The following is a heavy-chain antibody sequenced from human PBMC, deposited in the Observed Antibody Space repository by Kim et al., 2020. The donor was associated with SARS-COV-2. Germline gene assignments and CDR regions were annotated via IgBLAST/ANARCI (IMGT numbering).Heavy chain of an antibody. Sequence: NPSLRRQVTIPVDTSKNQFSLKLSSVTAADTAVYYCAREGLVGATEFDYWGQGTLVTVSS. D-gene: IGHD1-26*01. V-gene: IGHV4-59*01. J-gene: IGHJ4*02. CDR3: AREGLVGATEFDY.